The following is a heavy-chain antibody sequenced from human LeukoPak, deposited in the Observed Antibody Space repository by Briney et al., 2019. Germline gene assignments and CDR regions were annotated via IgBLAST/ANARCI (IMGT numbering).Heavy chain of an antibody. V-gene: IGHV3-23*01. D-gene: IGHD1-7*01. CDR3: AKAGELLWGAFDI. J-gene: IGHJ3*02. CDR1: GFTFSSYA. Sequence: GGSLRLSCAASGFTFSSYAMSWVRQAPGKGLEWVSAISGSGGSTYYADSVKGRFTISRDNSKNTLYLQMNSLRAEDTALYYCAKAGELLWGAFDIWGQGTMVTVSS. CDR2: ISGSGGST.